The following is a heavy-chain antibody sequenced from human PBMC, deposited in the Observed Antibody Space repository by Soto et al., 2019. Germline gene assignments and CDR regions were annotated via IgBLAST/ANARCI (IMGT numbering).Heavy chain of an antibody. J-gene: IGHJ5*02. Sequence: SETLSLTCTVSGGSISSGGYYWSWIRQHPGKGLEWIGYIYYSGSTYYNPSLKSRVTISVDTSKNQFSRKLSSVTAADTAVYYCARVGDSGYDGEKMFDPWGQGTLVTVSS. CDR1: GGSISSGGYY. V-gene: IGHV4-31*03. CDR2: IYYSGST. D-gene: IGHD5-12*01. CDR3: ARVGDSGYDGEKMFDP.